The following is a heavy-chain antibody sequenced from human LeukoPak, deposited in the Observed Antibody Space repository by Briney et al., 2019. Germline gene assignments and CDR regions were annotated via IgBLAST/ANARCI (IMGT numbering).Heavy chain of an antibody. Sequence: SETLSLTCTVSGGSSRSSYYYWGWIRQPPGKGVAWIGSIYDSGGTSYPPSLTSRLPISVGTSKNQSSLTLNSVPAAATAVYYCARNYGPWGQGTLVTVSS. J-gene: IGHJ1*01. CDR1: GGSSRSSYYY. V-gene: IGHV4-39*01. CDR3: ARNYGP. D-gene: IGHD3-16*01. CDR2: IYDSGGT.